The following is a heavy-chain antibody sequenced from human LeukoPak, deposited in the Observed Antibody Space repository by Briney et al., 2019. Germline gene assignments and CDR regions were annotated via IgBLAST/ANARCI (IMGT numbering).Heavy chain of an antibody. Sequence: GGTLRLSCAASGFTFSTYWMSWVRQAPGKGLEWVANIKQDVSEKYYVESVKDRFTISRDNAKNSVYLQMNSLRAEDTAVYYCARGPQQYYYDTSGYNYYFDYWGQGTLVTVSS. V-gene: IGHV3-7*01. CDR3: ARGPQQYYYDTSGYNYYFDY. J-gene: IGHJ4*02. D-gene: IGHD3-22*01. CDR2: IKQDVSEK. CDR1: GFTFSTYW.